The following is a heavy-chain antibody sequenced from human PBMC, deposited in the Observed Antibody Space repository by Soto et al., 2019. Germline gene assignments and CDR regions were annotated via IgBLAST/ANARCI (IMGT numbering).Heavy chain of an antibody. J-gene: IGHJ4*02. Sequence: SETLSLTCTVSGGSISSYYWSWIRQPPGKGLEWIGYIYYSGSTNYNPSLKSRVTISVDTSKNQFSLKLSSVTAADTAVYYCARSSYPDSRSVPGPDIVVVPAAYFDYWGQGTLVTVSS. CDR2: IYYSGST. CDR3: ARSSYPDSRSVPGPDIVVVPAAYFDY. CDR1: GGSISSYY. V-gene: IGHV4-59*01. D-gene: IGHD2-2*01.